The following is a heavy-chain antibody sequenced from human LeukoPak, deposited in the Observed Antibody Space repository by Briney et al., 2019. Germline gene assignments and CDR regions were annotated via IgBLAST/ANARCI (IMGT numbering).Heavy chain of an antibody. Sequence: SETLSLTCTVSGGSISSSSYYWGWTRQPPGKGLEWIGSIYYSGSTYYNPSLKSRVTISVDTSKNQFSLKLSSVTAADTAVYYCARDLRVTTRKDNWFDPWGQGTLVTVSS. CDR1: GGSISSSSYY. D-gene: IGHD4-17*01. V-gene: IGHV4-39*07. CDR3: ARDLRVTTRKDNWFDP. CDR2: IYYSGST. J-gene: IGHJ5*02.